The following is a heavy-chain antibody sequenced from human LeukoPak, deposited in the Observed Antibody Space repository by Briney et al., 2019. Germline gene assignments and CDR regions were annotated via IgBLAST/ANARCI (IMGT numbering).Heavy chain of an antibody. CDR2: ISWNSGSI. CDR1: GFTFDDYA. V-gene: IGHV3-9*01. J-gene: IGHJ4*02. Sequence: GRSLRLSCAASGFTFDDYAMHWVRQAPGKGLEWVSGISWNSGSIGCADSVKGRFTISRDNAKNSLYLQMNSLRAEDTALYYCAKDRYSSSWYNIDYWGQGTLVTVSS. CDR3: AKDRYSSSWYNIDY. D-gene: IGHD6-13*01.